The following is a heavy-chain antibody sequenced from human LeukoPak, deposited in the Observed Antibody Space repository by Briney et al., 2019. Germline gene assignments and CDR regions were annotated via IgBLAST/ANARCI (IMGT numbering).Heavy chain of an antibody. D-gene: IGHD1-14*01. CDR2: IYTSGST. V-gene: IGHV4-4*07. CDR3: ARFPGGAEYRHYYYMDV. J-gene: IGHJ6*03. CDR1: GGSISSYY. Sequence: SETLSLTCTVSGGSISSYYWSWIRQPAGKGLEWIGRIYTSGSTNYNPSLKSRVTMSVDTSKNQFSLKLSSVTAADTAVYYCARFPGGAEYRHYYYMDVWGTGTTVTVSS.